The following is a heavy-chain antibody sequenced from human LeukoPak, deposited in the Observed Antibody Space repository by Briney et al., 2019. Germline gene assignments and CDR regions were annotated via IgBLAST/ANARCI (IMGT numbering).Heavy chain of an antibody. D-gene: IGHD1-26*01. Sequence: LTGGSLRLSCAASGFTFSSYGMHWVRQAPGKGLEWVAFIRYDGSNKYYADSVRGRFTISRNNSKNTVDLEMSSLRPEDTAVYYCARSGDSKTIDYWGQGTLVTVSS. J-gene: IGHJ4*02. CDR1: GFTFSSYG. V-gene: IGHV3-30*02. CDR3: ARSGDSKTIDY. CDR2: IRYDGSNK.